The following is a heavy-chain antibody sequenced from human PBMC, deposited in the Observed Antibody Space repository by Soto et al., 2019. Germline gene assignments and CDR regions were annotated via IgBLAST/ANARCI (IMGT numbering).Heavy chain of an antibody. D-gene: IGHD2-15*01. CDR3: ARGAGGEY. Sequence: GESLKISCKGFGYSLTSFCIAWVRQMPGKGLERMGIIYVDDSETRYCPSFQGQVTISAAKSITAATLQLGSLKASATAMYYWARGAGGEYWGKGTWVTVSP. V-gene: IGHV5-51*01. CDR1: GYSLTSFC. CDR2: IYVDDSET. J-gene: IGHJ4*02.